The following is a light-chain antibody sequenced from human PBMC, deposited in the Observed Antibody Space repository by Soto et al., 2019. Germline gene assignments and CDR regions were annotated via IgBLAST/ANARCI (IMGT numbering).Light chain of an antibody. J-gene: IGLJ3*02. CDR2: ENN. CDR1: RSNIGNNY. Sequence: QSLLTQPPSVSAAPGQTVTISCSGSRSNIGNNYVSWYQQLPGTAPKLLIYENNKRPSGIPDRFSGSKSGTSATLGITGLQTGDEADYYCGTWDSSLSAWVFGGGTKLTVL. V-gene: IGLV1-51*02. CDR3: GTWDSSLSAWV.